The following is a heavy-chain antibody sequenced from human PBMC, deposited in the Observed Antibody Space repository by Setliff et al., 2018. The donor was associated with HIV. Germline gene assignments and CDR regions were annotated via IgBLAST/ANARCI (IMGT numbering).Heavy chain of an antibody. V-gene: IGHV1-2*02. CDR2: IKLSSGGT. J-gene: IGHJ3*02. CDR3: VRGAWIQLWNGDFDI. CDR1: GNSFNGDF. Sequence: ASVKVSCKAPGNSFNGDFLNWVRQAPGQGLEWMGNIKLSSGGTKFAQKFLGRVTMTRDTSTNTAFMELRRLNSDDTATYFCVRGAWIQLWNGDFDIWGQGTMVTVSS. D-gene: IGHD5-18*01.